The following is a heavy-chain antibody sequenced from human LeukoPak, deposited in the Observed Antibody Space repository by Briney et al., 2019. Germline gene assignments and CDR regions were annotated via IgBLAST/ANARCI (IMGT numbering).Heavy chain of an antibody. Sequence: SETLSLTCTVSGGSISSGGYYWSWIREHPGKGLEWIGYIYYSGSTYYNPSLKSPVNISVDTSKNQFSLKLSSVTAADTAVYYCARVPSRYCSSTSCLNDAFDIWGQGTMVTVSS. CDR2: IYYSGST. CDR1: GGSISSGGYY. CDR3: ARVPSRYCSSTSCLNDAFDI. V-gene: IGHV4-31*01. D-gene: IGHD2-2*01. J-gene: IGHJ3*02.